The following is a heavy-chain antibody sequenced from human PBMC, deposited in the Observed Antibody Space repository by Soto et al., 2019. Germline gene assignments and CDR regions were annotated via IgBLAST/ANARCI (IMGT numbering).Heavy chain of an antibody. CDR1: GFTFSTYS. CDR3: AKDTYYHDSSGYYTFDY. Sequence: GGSLRLSCVVSGFTFSTYSMNWVRQAPGKGLEWVSFISSTGHTIYYTDSVKGRFTISRDNSKNTLYLQMNSLRAEDTAVYYCAKDTYYHDSSGYYTFDYWGQGTLVTVSS. J-gene: IGHJ4*02. V-gene: IGHV3-48*01. D-gene: IGHD3-22*01. CDR2: ISSTGHTI.